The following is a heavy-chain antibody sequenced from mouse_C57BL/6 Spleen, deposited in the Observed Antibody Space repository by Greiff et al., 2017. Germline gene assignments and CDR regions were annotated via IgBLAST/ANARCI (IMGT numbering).Heavy chain of an antibody. Sequence: EVQGVESGPELVKPGASVKISCKASGYSFTDYNMNWVKQSNGKSLEWIGVINPNYGTTSYNQKFKGKATLTVDQSSSTAYMQLNSLTSEDSAVYYCARGDGYLYYFDYWGQGTTLTVSS. D-gene: IGHD2-3*01. CDR2: INPNYGTT. CDR1: GYSFTDYN. CDR3: ARGDGYLYYFDY. V-gene: IGHV1-39*01. J-gene: IGHJ2*01.